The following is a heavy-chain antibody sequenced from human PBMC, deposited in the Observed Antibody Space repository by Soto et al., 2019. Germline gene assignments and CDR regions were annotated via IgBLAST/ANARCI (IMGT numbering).Heavy chain of an antibody. Sequence: QVQLVQSGAEVKKPGSSVKVSCKASGGTFSSYAISWVRQAPGQGLEWMGGIIPIFGTANYAQKFQGRVQITSDESTRTAYMELSSLISEDTAVYYCARGDMGWELPDYWGQGTLVTVSS. V-gene: IGHV1-69*01. CDR3: ARGDMGWELPDY. CDR1: GGTFSSYA. CDR2: IIPIFGTA. D-gene: IGHD1-26*01. J-gene: IGHJ4*02.